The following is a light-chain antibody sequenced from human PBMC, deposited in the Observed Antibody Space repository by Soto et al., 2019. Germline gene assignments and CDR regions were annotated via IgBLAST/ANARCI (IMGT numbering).Light chain of an antibody. Sequence: EIVLTQSPATLSLSPGERATLSCRTSQSVSSYLAWYQQKPGQAPRLLIYDASNRATGIPARFSGSGSGTDCTLPSSSLEPEDLAVYYCQQRRNWPPLTFGGGTKVEIK. CDR1: QSVSSY. V-gene: IGKV3-11*01. J-gene: IGKJ4*01. CDR2: DAS. CDR3: QQRRNWPPLT.